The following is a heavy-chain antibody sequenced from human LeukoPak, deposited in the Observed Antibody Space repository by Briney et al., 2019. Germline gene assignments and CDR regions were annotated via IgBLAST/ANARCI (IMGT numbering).Heavy chain of an antibody. D-gene: IGHD3-10*01. V-gene: IGHV3-23*01. Sequence: GGSLRLSCAASGFTFSIYAMSWVRQAPGKGLEWVSTVSGSGHSTFYADSVKGRFTISRDNSKNTLYLQMNSLRAEDTAVYYCAKGGCGSEFCYYYMDVWGKGTTVTISS. CDR3: AKGGCGSEFCYYYMDV. J-gene: IGHJ6*03. CDR2: VSGSGHST. CDR1: GFTFSIYA.